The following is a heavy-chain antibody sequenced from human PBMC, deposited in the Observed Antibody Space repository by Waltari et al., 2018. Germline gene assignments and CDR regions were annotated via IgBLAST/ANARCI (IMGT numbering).Heavy chain of an antibody. CDR2: IKQDGSEK. Sequence: EVQLVESGGGLVQPGGSLSLSCAASGFTFSNYLMTWVRQAPGKGLEWVANIKQDGSEKYYVDSVKGRFTISRDNAKNSLYLQMNSLRAEDTAVYYCARGRATNDYWGQGTLVTVSS. J-gene: IGHJ4*02. CDR1: GFTFSNYL. CDR3: ARGRATNDY. V-gene: IGHV3-7*01.